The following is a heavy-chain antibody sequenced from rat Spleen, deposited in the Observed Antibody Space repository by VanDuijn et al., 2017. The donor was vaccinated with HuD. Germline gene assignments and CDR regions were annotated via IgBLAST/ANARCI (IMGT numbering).Heavy chain of an antibody. CDR1: GFTFSNYD. CDR2: ISPSGGST. V-gene: IGHV5-27*01. D-gene: IGHD1-10*01. Sequence: EVQLVESGGGLVQPGRSLKLSCAASGFTFSNYDMAWVRQAPTKGLEWVASISPSGGSTYYRDSVKGRFTISRDNAQNTLYLQMNSLRSEDTATYYCTRDNNYPNWFAYWGQGTLVTVSS. J-gene: IGHJ3*01. CDR3: TRDNNYPNWFAY.